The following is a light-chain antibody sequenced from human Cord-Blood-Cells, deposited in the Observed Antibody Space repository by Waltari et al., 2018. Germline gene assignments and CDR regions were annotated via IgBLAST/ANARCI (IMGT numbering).Light chain of an antibody. CDR1: QSVSSN. V-gene: IGKV3-15*01. CDR2: GAP. CDR3: QKYNNWPFT. J-gene: IGKJ3*01. Sequence: VVMTQLPATLSVSPGEVATLSCRASQSVSSNLAWYQQKPGRAPRVLIDGAPTRTTGIPAKFSGSGYGKKFTLTISSLQSEDFAVNYCQKYNNWPFTFGPGTKLDIK.